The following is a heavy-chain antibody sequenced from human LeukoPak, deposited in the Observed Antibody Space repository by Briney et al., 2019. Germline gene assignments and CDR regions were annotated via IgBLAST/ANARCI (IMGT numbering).Heavy chain of an antibody. J-gene: IGHJ4*02. CDR2: IRYDGGNK. Sequence: PGGSMRLSCAASGFTLSCCGMHWVRQAPGKGLEWVAFIRYDGGNKYYADSVKGRITISRDNSKNTLYLQMNSLRAEDTAMYYCAKDGDDCIDYWGQGSLVTVSS. CDR1: GFTLSCCG. D-gene: IGHD3-22*01. CDR3: AKDGDDCIDY. V-gene: IGHV3-30*02.